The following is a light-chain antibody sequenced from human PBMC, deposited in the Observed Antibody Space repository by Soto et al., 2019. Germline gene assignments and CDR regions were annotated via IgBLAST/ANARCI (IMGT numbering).Light chain of an antibody. V-gene: IGLV2-14*01. Sequence: QSALTQPASVSGSPGQSITLSCTGTSSDVGGYNYVSWYQQHPGKAPKLMIYEVSNRPSGASNRFSGSKSGNTASLTISGLQAEDEADYYCSSYTSSSTLVFGGGTKLTVL. CDR2: EVS. CDR1: SSDVGGYNY. J-gene: IGLJ2*01. CDR3: SSYTSSSTLV.